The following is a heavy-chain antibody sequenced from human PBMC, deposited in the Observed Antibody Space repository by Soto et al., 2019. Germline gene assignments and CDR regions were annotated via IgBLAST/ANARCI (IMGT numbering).Heavy chain of an antibody. Sequence: PSETLSLTCAVSGGSISTYYWSWVRQPPRKGLEWIGYIYHSGSTNYNPSLESRVTMSVDTSKNQFSLKLNSVTAADTAVYYCAREVKGGYWGQGTLVTVSS. V-gene: IGHV4-59*01. CDR3: AREVKGGY. CDR1: GGSISTYY. CDR2: IYHSGST. J-gene: IGHJ4*02. D-gene: IGHD1-26*01.